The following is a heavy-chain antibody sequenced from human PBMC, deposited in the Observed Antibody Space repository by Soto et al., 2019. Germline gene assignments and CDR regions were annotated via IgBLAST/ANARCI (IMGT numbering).Heavy chain of an antibody. CDR2: VFYSGAT. Sequence: QVQLQESGPGLVKPSETLSLTCAVSGGSISNYYWSWLRQPPGKELEWIGYVFYSGATNYNPSLKSRVTLSIDTSKNQFSLKLSSVTAADTAVYYCAREMTTLGPFDYWGQGTLVTVSS. CDR3: AREMTTLGPFDY. D-gene: IGHD4-17*01. CDR1: GGSISNYY. J-gene: IGHJ4*02. V-gene: IGHV4-59*01.